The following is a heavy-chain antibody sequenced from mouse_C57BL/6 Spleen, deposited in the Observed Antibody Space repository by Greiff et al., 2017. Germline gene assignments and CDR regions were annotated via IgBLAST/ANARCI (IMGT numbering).Heavy chain of an antibody. V-gene: IGHV3-6*01. Sequence: EVKLQESGPGLVKPSQSLSLTCSVSGYSITSGYYWNWIRQFPGNKLEWLGYISYDGNNNSNPSLKNRISITRDTSKNQFFLQLNSVTTEDTATYYCASVYYDYDAYWGQGTLVTVSA. CDR2: ISYDGNN. CDR3: ASVYYDYDAY. J-gene: IGHJ3*01. D-gene: IGHD2-4*01. CDR1: GYSITSGYY.